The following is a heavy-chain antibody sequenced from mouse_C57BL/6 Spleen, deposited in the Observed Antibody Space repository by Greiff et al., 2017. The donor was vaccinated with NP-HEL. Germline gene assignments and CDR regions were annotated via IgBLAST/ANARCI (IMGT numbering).Heavy chain of an antibody. Sequence: VKLMESGPGLVQPSQSLSITCTVSGFSLTSYGVHWVRQSPGKGLEWLGVIWRGGSTDYNAAFMSRLSITKDNSKSQVFFKMNSLQADDTALYYCAKKGYGNYLYFDVWGTGTTVTVSS. D-gene: IGHD2-1*01. CDR1: GFSLTSYG. CDR2: IWRGGST. V-gene: IGHV2-5*01. CDR3: AKKGYGNYLYFDV. J-gene: IGHJ1*03.